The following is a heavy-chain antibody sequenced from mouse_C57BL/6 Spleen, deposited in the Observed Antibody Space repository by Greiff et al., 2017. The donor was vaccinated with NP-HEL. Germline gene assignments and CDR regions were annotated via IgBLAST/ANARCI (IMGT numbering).Heavy chain of an antibody. D-gene: IGHD1-1*01. CDR2: IDPANGNT. J-gene: IGHJ2*01. Sequence: VQLKESVAELVRPGASVKLSCTASGFNIKNTYMHWVKQRPEQGLEWIGRIDPANGNTKYAPKFQGKATITADTSSNTAYLQLSSLTSEDTAIYYCALTTVVATFYFDYWGQGTTLTVSS. CDR1: GFNIKNTY. V-gene: IGHV14-3*01. CDR3: ALTTVVATFYFDY.